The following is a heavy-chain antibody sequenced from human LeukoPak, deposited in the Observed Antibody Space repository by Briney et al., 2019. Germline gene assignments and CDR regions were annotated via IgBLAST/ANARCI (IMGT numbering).Heavy chain of an antibody. V-gene: IGHV5-51*01. CDR1: GYSFTTYW. Sequence: GEPLKISCKASGYSFTTYWIGWVRQMPGKGLEWMGVIYPGDSDTRYSPSFQGQVTISADRSISTAYLQWSSLKASDTAMYYCARPHAPRGYYYGMDVWGQGTTVTVSS. CDR2: IYPGDSDT. J-gene: IGHJ6*02. CDR3: ARPHAPRGYYYGMDV. D-gene: IGHD3-10*01.